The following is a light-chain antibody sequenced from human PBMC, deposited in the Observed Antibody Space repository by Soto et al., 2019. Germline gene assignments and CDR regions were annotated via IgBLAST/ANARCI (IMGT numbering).Light chain of an antibody. J-gene: IGKJ2*01. CDR3: QQYGSSPPYS. V-gene: IGKV3-20*01. CDR1: RSFASSY. CDR2: AAS. Sequence: IVLTQSPGTLSLSPGERATLSCRASRSFASSYLAWYQQKPSQAPRLLIYAASISATGIPDRFSGSASGKDFTLPISRLDPEDFAVYYCQQYGSSPPYSFGQGTKLEIK.